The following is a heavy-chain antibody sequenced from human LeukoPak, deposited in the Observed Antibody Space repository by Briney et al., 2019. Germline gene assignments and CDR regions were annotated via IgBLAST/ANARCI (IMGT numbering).Heavy chain of an antibody. V-gene: IGHV1-46*01. Sequence: ASVKVSCKASGYTFTSYYMHWVRQAPGQGLEGMGLINPSGCSTSYAQKFQGRATMTRDTSTSPVYMELSSLRSEDTAVYYCARERGVGDIVVVPAANPLDYWGQGTLVTVSS. CDR1: GYTFTSYY. J-gene: IGHJ4*02. CDR2: INPSGCST. CDR3: ARERGVGDIVVVPAANPLDY. D-gene: IGHD2-2*01.